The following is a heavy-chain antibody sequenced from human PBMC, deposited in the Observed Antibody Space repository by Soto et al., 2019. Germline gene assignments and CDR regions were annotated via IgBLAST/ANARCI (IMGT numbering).Heavy chain of an antibody. V-gene: IGHV4-30-4*01. CDR2: MCVTGTT. D-gene: IGHD2-2*01. CDR1: GGSLSSGDSY. J-gene: IGHJ5*02. Sequence: QVQLQESGPGLVKPSQTLSLTCSVSGGSLSSGDSYWSWIRQRPVKGLEWIGYMCVTGTTYYNPFLNTRITIAMDTSKKLLSLRLTAATAEDTAGYQCARAVRFCSSPYCRGRNWFDPWRQGTRVTVSS. CDR3: ARAVRFCSSPYCRGRNWFDP.